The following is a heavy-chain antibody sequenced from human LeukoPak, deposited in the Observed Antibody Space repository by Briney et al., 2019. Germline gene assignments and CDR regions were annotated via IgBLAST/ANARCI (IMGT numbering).Heavy chain of an antibody. D-gene: IGHD2-2*01. CDR3: AKEFPSTYCSSTSCPLGY. CDR1: GFTFSSYG. J-gene: IGHJ4*02. V-gene: IGHV3-30*02. CDR2: IRYDGSNK. Sequence: TGGSLRLSCAASGFTFSSYGMHWVRQAPGKGLEWLAFIRYDGSNKYYADSVKGRFTISRDNSKNTLYLQMNSLRAEDTAVYYCAKEFPSTYCSSTSCPLGYRGQGTLVTVSS.